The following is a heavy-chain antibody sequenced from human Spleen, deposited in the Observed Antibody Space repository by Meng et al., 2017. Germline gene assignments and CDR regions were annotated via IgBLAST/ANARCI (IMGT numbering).Heavy chain of an antibody. CDR2: IYYSGST. Sequence: QVQLQQWGAGLLKPSETLSLTCTVSGGSISSSSYYWGWIRQPPGKGLEWIGSIYYSGSTYYNPSLKSRVTISVDTSKNQFSLKLSSVTAADTAVYYCARSIAAVPFDYWGQGTLVTVSS. CDR1: GGSISSSSYY. J-gene: IGHJ4*02. D-gene: IGHD6-13*01. CDR3: ARSIAAVPFDY. V-gene: IGHV4-39*07.